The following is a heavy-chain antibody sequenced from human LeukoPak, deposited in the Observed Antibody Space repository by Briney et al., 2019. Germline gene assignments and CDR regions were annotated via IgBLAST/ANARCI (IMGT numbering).Heavy chain of an antibody. Sequence: GVSLTLSCAASGFTVSSNYMSWVRQAPGKGLEWVSVIYTGGDTYYADSVKGRFTISRDNSRNTLYLQMNSLRVDDTAVYYCARDCCSGGTCQHDNWGQGTLVTVSS. CDR1: GFTVSSNY. J-gene: IGHJ4*02. D-gene: IGHD2-15*01. CDR2: IYTGGDT. V-gene: IGHV3-53*01. CDR3: ARDCCSGGTCQHDN.